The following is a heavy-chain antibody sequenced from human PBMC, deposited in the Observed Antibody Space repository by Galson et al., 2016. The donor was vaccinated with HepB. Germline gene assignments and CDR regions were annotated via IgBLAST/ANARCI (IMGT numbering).Heavy chain of an antibody. CDR3: ARFDSYGYFDS. V-gene: IGHV4-61*02. J-gene: IGHJ4*01. D-gene: IGHD5-18*01. CDR1: SGSITSGGYY. CDR2: ISPSATT. Sequence: TLSLTCTVSSGSITSGGYYWTWIRQPAGKGLEWIGRISPSATTYYNPSLESRLTISIDTSKSQFPLNLGSVTAADAAVYFCARFDSYGYFDSWGQGARVAVSS.